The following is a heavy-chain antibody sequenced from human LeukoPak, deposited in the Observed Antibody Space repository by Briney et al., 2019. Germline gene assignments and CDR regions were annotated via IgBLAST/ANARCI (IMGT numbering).Heavy chain of an antibody. CDR2: ISYDGSNK. D-gene: IGHD2-15*01. Sequence: PGRSLRLSCAASGFTFSSYAMHWVRQAPGKGLEWVAVISYDGSNKYYADSVKGRFTISRDNPKNTLYLQMNSLRAEDTAVYYCARPVVVAATLSPDAFDIWGQGTMVTVSS. J-gene: IGHJ3*02. CDR3: ARPVVVAATLSPDAFDI. V-gene: IGHV3-30-3*01. CDR1: GFTFSSYA.